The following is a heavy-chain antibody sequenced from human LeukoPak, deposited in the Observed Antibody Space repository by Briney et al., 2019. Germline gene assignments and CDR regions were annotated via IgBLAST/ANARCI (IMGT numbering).Heavy chain of an antibody. CDR3: ARADDQDFDY. Sequence: ASVKVSCKASGFAFTNYFMHWVRQAPGQGLEWMGIISPTGDSTEYAQKFQGRVTMTRDTSTSTLYMELSSLRSEDTAMYYCARADDQDFDYWGQGTLVTVSS. D-gene: IGHD3-3*01. V-gene: IGHV1-46*01. J-gene: IGHJ4*02. CDR1: GFAFTNYF. CDR2: ISPTGDST.